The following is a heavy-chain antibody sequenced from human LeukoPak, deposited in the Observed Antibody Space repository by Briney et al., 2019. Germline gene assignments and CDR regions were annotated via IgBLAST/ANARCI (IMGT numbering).Heavy chain of an antibody. J-gene: IGHJ4*02. V-gene: IGHV3-23*01. CDR2: ITGSGIST. D-gene: IGHD2-15*01. Sequence: GGSLRLSCAASGFTFSSYAMSWVRQAPGKGLEWVSAITGSGISTYYAASVKGRFTISRDNSKNTLYLQMNSLRAEDTAVYYCAKDELHCSGGSCYSSSFDYWGQGTLVTVSS. CDR1: GFTFSSYA. CDR3: AKDELHCSGGSCYSSSFDY.